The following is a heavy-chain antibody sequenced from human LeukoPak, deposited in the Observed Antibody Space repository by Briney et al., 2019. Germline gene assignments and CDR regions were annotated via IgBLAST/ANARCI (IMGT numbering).Heavy chain of an antibody. Sequence: GGSLRLSCAASGFTFSTYAMSWVRQAPGKGLEWVSAISGSGGSTFYADSVKGRFTISRDNAKNSLYLQMNSLRAEDTAVYYCARASKRYCSSTSCQSSAFDIWGQGTMVTVSS. J-gene: IGHJ3*02. CDR1: GFTFSTYA. D-gene: IGHD2-2*01. CDR3: ARASKRYCSSTSCQSSAFDI. CDR2: ISGSGGST. V-gene: IGHV3-23*01.